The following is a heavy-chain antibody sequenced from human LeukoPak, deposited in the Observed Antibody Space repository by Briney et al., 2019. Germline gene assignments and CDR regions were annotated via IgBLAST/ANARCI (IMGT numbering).Heavy chain of an antibody. V-gene: IGHV1-18*01. Sequence: ASVKVSCKASGYTFTSYGISWVRQAPGQGLEWMGWISAYNGNANYAQKLQGRVTMTTDTSTSTAYMELRSLRSDDTAVYYCARNLEGYGDFDYWGQGTLVTVSS. CDR2: ISAYNGNA. CDR3: ARNLEGYGDFDY. D-gene: IGHD4-17*01. CDR1: GYTFTSYG. J-gene: IGHJ4*02.